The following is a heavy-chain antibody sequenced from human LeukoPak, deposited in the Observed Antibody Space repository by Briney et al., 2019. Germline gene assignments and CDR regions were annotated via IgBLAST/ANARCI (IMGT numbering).Heavy chain of an antibody. V-gene: IGHV3-30*02. D-gene: IGHD2-15*01. CDR3: ARATWDS. CDR2: IRYDGSNK. Sequence: GGSLRLSCAASGFTVNSNYMSWVRQAPGKGLEWVAFIRYDGSNKYYADSVKGRFTISRDNTKNSLYLQMNSLRAEDTAVYYCARATWDSWGQGALVTVSS. J-gene: IGHJ4*02. CDR1: GFTVNSNY.